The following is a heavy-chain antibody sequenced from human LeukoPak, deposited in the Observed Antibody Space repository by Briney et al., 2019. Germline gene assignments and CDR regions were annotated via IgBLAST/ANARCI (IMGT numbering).Heavy chain of an antibody. CDR1: GGSISSSSYY. Sequence: SETLSLTCTVSGGSISSSSYYWGWIRQPPGKGLEWIGSIYYSGSTYYNPSLKSRVTISVDTSKNQFSLKLSSVTAADTAVYYCARDWARRAAAGYDAFDIWGQGTMVTVSS. V-gene: IGHV4-39*07. CDR3: ARDWARRAAAGYDAFDI. J-gene: IGHJ3*02. CDR2: IYYSGST. D-gene: IGHD6-13*01.